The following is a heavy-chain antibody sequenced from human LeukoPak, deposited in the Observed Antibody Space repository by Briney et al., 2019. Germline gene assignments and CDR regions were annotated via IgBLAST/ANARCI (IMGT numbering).Heavy chain of an antibody. Sequence: QPGGSLRLSCAASGFTFSSYGMHWVRQAPGKGLEWVAFIRFDGTNKYYADSVKGRFTISRDNSKNTLFLQMNSLRPEDTALYYCAKDKMVYERYYFEYWGQGTLVTVSS. J-gene: IGHJ4*02. CDR1: GFTFSSYG. V-gene: IGHV3-30*02. D-gene: IGHD2-8*01. CDR3: AKDKMVYERYYFEY. CDR2: IRFDGTNK.